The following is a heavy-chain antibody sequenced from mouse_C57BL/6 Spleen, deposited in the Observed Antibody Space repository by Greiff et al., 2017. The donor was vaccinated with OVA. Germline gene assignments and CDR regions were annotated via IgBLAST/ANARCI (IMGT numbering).Heavy chain of an antibody. Sequence: EVQLVESGPVLVKPGASVKMSCKASGYTFTDYYMNWVKQSHGKSLEWIGVINPYNGGTSYNQKFKGKATLTVDKSSSTAYMELNSLTSEDSAVYYCARDDYDGGHAYWGQGTLVTVSA. CDR3: ARDDYDGGHAY. V-gene: IGHV1-19*01. D-gene: IGHD2-4*01. CDR1: GYTFTDYY. CDR2: INPYNGGT. J-gene: IGHJ3*01.